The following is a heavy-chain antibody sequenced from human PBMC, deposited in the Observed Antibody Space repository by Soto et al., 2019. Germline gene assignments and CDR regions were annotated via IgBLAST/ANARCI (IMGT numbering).Heavy chain of an antibody. CDR3: ARALYYYDNSGLAF. CDR1: GYTFTSYG. V-gene: IGHV1-18*01. D-gene: IGHD3-22*01. J-gene: IGHJ4*02. Sequence: QVHLEQSGPEVKKPGASVKVSCKASGYTFTSYGISWVRLAPGQGLEWMGWININGGGANYAQKYQDRVTMARDTSTNTVYLEMRSLTSDDTAIYYCARALYYYDNSGLAFWGQGTLVTVSS. CDR2: ININGGGA.